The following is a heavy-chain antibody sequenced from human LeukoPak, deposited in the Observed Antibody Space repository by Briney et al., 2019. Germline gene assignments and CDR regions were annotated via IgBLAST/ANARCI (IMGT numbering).Heavy chain of an antibody. CDR3: AKDSSPSGSYHDQRLDY. CDR2: ISWNSGSI. D-gene: IGHD1-26*01. J-gene: IGHJ4*02. Sequence: GGSLRLSCAASGFTFSSYGMHWVRQAPGKGLEWVSGISWNSGSIGYADSVKGRFTISRDNAKNSLYLQMNSLRAEDTALYYCAKDSSPSGSYHDQRLDYWGQGTLVTVSS. CDR1: GFTFSSYG. V-gene: IGHV3-9*01.